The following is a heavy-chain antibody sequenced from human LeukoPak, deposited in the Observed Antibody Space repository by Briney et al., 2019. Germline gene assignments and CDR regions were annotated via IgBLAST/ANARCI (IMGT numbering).Heavy chain of an antibody. CDR2: IWYGGSNK. CDR3: ARDLALYDILTGYKH. V-gene: IGHV3-33*01. D-gene: IGHD3-9*01. CDR1: GFTFSSYG. J-gene: IGHJ4*02. Sequence: GGSLRLSCAASGFTFSSYGMHWVRQAPGKGLEWVAVIWYGGSNKYYADSVKGRFTISRDNSKNTLYLQMNSLRAEDTAVYYCARDLALYDILTGYKHWGQGTLVTVSS.